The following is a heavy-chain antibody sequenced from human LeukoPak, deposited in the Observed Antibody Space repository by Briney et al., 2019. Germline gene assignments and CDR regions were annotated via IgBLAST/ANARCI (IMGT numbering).Heavy chain of an antibody. CDR1: GVSISSSSYY. Sequence: PSETLSLTCTVSGVSISSSSYYWGWIRQPPGKGLEWIGSIYYSGSTYYNPSLKSRVTISVDTSKNQFSLKLSSVTAADTAVYYCASPIGGTSWYYFDYWGQGTLVTVSS. CDR3: ASPIGGTSWYYFDY. J-gene: IGHJ4*02. CDR2: IYYSGST. D-gene: IGHD2-2*01. V-gene: IGHV4-39*01.